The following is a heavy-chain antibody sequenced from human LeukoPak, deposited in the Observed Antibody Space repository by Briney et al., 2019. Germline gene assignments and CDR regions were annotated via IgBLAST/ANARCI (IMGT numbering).Heavy chain of an antibody. D-gene: IGHD6-13*01. CDR1: GYTFTGYY. V-gene: IGHV1-2*02. J-gene: IGHJ4*02. CDR2: INPNSGGT. CDR3: ARGRVAAAGRPVNFDY. Sequence: GASVKVSCKASGYTFTGYYMHWVRQAPGQGLEWMGWINPNSGGTNYAQKFQGRVTMTRGTSISTAYMELSRPRSDDTAVYYCARGRVAAAGRPVNFDYWGQGTLVTVSS.